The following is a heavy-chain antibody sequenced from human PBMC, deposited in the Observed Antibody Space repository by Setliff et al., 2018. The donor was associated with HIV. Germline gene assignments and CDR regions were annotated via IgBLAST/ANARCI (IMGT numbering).Heavy chain of an antibody. D-gene: IGHD6-6*01. CDR1: GVSIDTHY. CDR2: FYYRGSP. Sequence: PSETLSLTCTVSGVSIDTHYWSWIRQSPGKGLEWIGHFYYRGSPRYNPSLRSRVTISGDMSKNQFSLKLHSMAAADTAVYFCASGYSSSSYFYYWGQGSLVTVSS. CDR3: ASGYSSSSYFYY. V-gene: IGHV4-59*11. J-gene: IGHJ4*02.